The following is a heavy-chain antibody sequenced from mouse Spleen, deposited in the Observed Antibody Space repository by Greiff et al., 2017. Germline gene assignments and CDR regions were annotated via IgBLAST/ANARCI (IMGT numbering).Heavy chain of an antibody. Sequence: EVQRVESGGGLVKPGGSLKLSCAASGFTFSSYAMSWVRQTPEKRLEWVATISSGGSYTYYPDSVKGRFTISRDNAKNTLYLQMSSLRSEDTAMYYCARLAYPGTYWGQGTLVTVSA. CDR3: ARLAYPGTY. V-gene: IGHV5-9-3*01. CDR2: ISSGGSYT. J-gene: IGHJ3*01. CDR1: GFTFSSYA. D-gene: IGHD2-10*01.